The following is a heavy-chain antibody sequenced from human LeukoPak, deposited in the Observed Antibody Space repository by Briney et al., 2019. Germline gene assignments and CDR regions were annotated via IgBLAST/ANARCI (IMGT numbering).Heavy chain of an antibody. CDR1: GGSINGFY. CDR3: ARHLISFGESYSQYSFDY. D-gene: IGHD3-10*01. V-gene: IGHV4-59*08. J-gene: IGHJ4*02. CDR2: VSYSGST. Sequence: SETLSLTCTVSGGSINGFYWSWIRQPPGRRLEWIGDVSYSGSTYYRPSLKSRLTMSLDTSQNQFSLRLNSVTAADTAIYYCARHLISFGESYSQYSFDYWGQGSLVTVSS.